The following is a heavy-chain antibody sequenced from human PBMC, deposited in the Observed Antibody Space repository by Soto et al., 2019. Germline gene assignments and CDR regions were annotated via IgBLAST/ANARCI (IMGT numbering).Heavy chain of an antibody. D-gene: IGHD6-6*01. CDR2: FDPEDGET. V-gene: IGHV1-24*01. J-gene: IGHJ5*02. CDR3: ATEGWYSSSRWFDP. CDR1: GYTLTELS. Sequence: ASVKVSCKVSGYTLTELSMHWVRQAPGKGLEWMGGFDPEDGETIYAQKFQGRVTMTEDTSTDTAYMELSSLRSEDTAAYYCATEGWYSSSRWFDPWGQGTRVTVSS.